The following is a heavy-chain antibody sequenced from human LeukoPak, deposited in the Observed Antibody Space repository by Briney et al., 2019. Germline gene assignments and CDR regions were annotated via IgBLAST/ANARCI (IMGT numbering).Heavy chain of an antibody. J-gene: IGHJ4*02. V-gene: IGHV3-64*01. CDR3: ARDSGLDF. CDR1: GFTFSSYP. Sequence: PGGSQRLSCAASGFTFSSYPMHWVRQAPGKGLEYVSAISGNGHNTYYTKSVRGRFTISRDNSKNTLFLQMGSLRAEDMAVYYCARDSGLDFWGQGTLVTVSS. CDR2: ISGNGHNT. D-gene: IGHD3-10*01.